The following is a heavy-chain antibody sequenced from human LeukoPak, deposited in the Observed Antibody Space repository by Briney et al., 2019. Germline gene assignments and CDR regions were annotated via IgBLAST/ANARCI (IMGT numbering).Heavy chain of an antibody. CDR2: ILFDGSNN. V-gene: IGHV3-30-3*01. CDR3: MREELGSIDY. CDR1: GFTFSSYW. Sequence: GGSLRLSCAASGFTFSSYWMNWARQAPGKGLEWVAGILFDGSNNYYADSVKGRFTISRDNSKNTLNLQMNSLRTEDTAMYYCMREELGSIDYWGQGTLVPVSS. J-gene: IGHJ4*02. D-gene: IGHD3-16*01.